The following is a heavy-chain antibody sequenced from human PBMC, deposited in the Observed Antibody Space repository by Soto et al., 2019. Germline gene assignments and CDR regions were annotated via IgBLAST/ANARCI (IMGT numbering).Heavy chain of an antibody. CDR2: MNPNSGDT. V-gene: IGHV1-8*01. CDR3: VRGLEWLRNY. J-gene: IGHJ4*02. CDR1: GYTFTTYD. D-gene: IGHD5-12*01. Sequence: QVQLVQSGAEVKKPGASVKVSCKATGYTFTTYDINWVRQATGQGLEWRGWMNPNSGDTGYAQKFQGRVTMTRDTSIRTAYMELSTLTSEDTAVYYCVRGLEWLRNYWGQGTLVTVSS.